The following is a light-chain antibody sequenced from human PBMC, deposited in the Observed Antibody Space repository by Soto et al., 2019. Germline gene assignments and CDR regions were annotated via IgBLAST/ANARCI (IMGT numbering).Light chain of an antibody. CDR2: GGS. J-gene: IGKJ2*01. V-gene: IGKV1-5*01. CDR1: QSISVY. CDR3: HQYATSSPT. Sequence: IQMTQSPSTLSASVGDRVTITCRASQSISVYLAWYQQRPREAPKLLIYGGSSLESGVPSRFSGSGSWTEFTLTISSLQPTDFATYYCHQYATSSPTFGQGTKLEI.